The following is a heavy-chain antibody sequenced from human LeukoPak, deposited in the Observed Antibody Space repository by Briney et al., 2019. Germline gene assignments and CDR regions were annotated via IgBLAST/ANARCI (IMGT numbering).Heavy chain of an antibody. CDR1: GGSFSGYY. V-gene: IGHV4-34*01. Sequence: PSETLSLTCAVYGGSFSGYYWSWLPHPPGQGLEGIGEINHSGSTNYNPSLKSRVTISVDTSKNQFSLKLSSTTAADTAVYYCASTPFNFDYIWGSYHYRRAFDIWGQGTMVTVSS. CDR3: ASTPFNFDYIWGSYHYRRAFDI. J-gene: IGHJ3*02. D-gene: IGHD3-16*02. CDR2: INHSGST.